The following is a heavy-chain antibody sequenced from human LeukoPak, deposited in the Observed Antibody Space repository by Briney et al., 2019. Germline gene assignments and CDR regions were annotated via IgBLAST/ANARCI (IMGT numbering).Heavy chain of an antibody. Sequence: SVKVSCKASGGTFSSYTISWVRQAPGQGLEWMGRIIPILGIANYAQKFQGRVTITADKSTSTAYMELSSLRSEDTAVYYCARDISQIWYFDYWGQGTLVTVSS. J-gene: IGHJ4*02. D-gene: IGHD5-18*01. V-gene: IGHV1-69*04. CDR1: GGTFSSYT. CDR2: IIPILGIA. CDR3: ARDISQIWYFDY.